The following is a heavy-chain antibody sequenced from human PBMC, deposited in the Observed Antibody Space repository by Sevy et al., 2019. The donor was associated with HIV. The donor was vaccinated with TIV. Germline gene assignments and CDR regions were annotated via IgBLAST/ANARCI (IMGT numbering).Heavy chain of an antibody. CDR1: GCTFSSYA. J-gene: IGHJ4*02. CDR3: ARVGIAAADRYFDY. D-gene: IGHD6-13*01. CDR2: IIPIFGTA. Sequence: ASVKVSCKASGCTFSSYAISWVRQAPGQGLEWMGGIIPIFGTANYAQKFQGRVTITADESTSTAYMELSSLRSEDTAVYYCARVGIAAADRYFDYWGQGTLVTVSS. V-gene: IGHV1-69*13.